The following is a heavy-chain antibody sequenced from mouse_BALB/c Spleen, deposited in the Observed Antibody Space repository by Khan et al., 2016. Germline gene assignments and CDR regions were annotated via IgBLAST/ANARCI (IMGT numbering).Heavy chain of an antibody. CDR3: ARSRLYFDY. J-gene: IGHJ2*01. V-gene: IGHV1-9*01. D-gene: IGHD3-2*02. CDR2: ILPGSDST. Sequence: QVQLKQSGAELMKPGASVKISCKATGYTFSSYWIEWVKQRPGHGLEWIGEILPGSDSTNYDEKFKGKATFTADTSSNTAYMQLSSRTSEDSAVYYCARSRLYFDYWGQGTTLTVSS. CDR1: GYTFSSYW.